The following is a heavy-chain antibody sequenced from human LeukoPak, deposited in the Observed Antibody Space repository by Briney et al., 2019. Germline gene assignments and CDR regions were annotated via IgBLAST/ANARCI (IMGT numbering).Heavy chain of an antibody. J-gene: IGHJ4*02. V-gene: IGHV3-21*01. D-gene: IGHD1-7*01. CDR2: ISSGSSYI. Sequence: PGGXLRLSCAASGFTFSSYSMNWVRQAPGKGLEGVSSISSGSSYIYYAEPLKGRFTISRDNAKNSLYQQMNSLRAEDTAVYYCASERYNWNYAFDYWGQGILVTVSS. CDR3: ASERYNWNYAFDY. CDR1: GFTFSSYS.